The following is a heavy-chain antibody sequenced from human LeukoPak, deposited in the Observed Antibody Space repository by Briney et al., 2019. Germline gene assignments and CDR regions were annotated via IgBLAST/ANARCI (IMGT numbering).Heavy chain of an antibody. J-gene: IGHJ3*02. CDR2: TYYRSKWYN. CDR3: ARDRGDSGWYSDAFDI. V-gene: IGHV6-1*01. CDR1: GDSVSSNSGA. Sequence: SQTLSLTCAISGDSVSSNSGAWNWIRKSPSRGLEWVGRTYYRSKWYNDYAVSVKSRITINPDTSKNQFSLQLNSVTPEDTAVYYCARDRGDSGWYSDAFDIWGQGTMVTVSS. D-gene: IGHD6-19*01.